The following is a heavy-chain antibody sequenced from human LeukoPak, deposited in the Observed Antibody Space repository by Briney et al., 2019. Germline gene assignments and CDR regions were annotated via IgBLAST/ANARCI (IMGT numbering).Heavy chain of an antibody. Sequence: GGSLRLSCAASGFTFTSYWMSWVRQAPGKGLEWVANIKQDGSEKYYVDSVKGRFTISRDNAKNSLYLQMNSLRAEDTAVYYCARVPPNTVPPPKYFDYGGQGPLVTVS. J-gene: IGHJ4*02. CDR3: ARVPPNTVPPPKYFDY. CDR1: GFTFTSYW. D-gene: IGHD2-8*01. CDR2: IKQDGSEK. V-gene: IGHV3-7*01.